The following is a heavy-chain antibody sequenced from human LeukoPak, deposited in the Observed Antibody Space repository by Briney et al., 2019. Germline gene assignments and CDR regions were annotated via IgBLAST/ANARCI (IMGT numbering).Heavy chain of an antibody. CDR1: GFTFSSYS. V-gene: IGHV3-21*01. CDR3: ARDGSSSTSCYYYYYYYMDV. CDR2: ISSSSSYI. J-gene: IGHJ6*03. D-gene: IGHD2-2*01. Sequence: GGSLRLSCAASGFTFSSYSMNWVRQAPGKGLEWVSSISSSSSYIYYADSVKGRFTISRDNAKNSLYLQMNSLRAEDTAVYYCARDGSSSTSCYYYYYYYMDVWGKGTTVTVSS.